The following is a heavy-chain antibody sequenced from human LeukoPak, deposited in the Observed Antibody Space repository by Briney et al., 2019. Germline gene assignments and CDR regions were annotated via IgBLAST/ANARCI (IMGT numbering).Heavy chain of an antibody. V-gene: IGHV3-23*01. D-gene: IGHD2-2*01. CDR3: AKDIVVVPAPGGYFQR. J-gene: IGHJ1*01. CDR2: VSGSSGST. CDR1: GCTFSSYA. Sequence: QAGGSLRLSCAASGCTFSSYAMSWVRQAPGKGLEWVSVVSGSSGSTFYADSVKGRFTISRDNSKNTLYLQINSLRAEDTAVYYCAKDIVVVPAPGGYFQRWGQGTLVTVSS.